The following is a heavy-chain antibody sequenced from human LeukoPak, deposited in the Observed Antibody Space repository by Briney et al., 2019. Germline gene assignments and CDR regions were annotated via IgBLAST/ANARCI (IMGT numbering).Heavy chain of an antibody. D-gene: IGHD6-19*01. V-gene: IGHV1-3*01. CDR3: AREPEYSSGPDY. Sequence: GASVKVSCKASGYTFTSYAIHWVRQAPGQRLEWMGWINAGNGNTKYSQKFQGRVTITRDTSASTAYMELSSLRSEDTAVYYCAREPEYSSGPDYWGQGTLVTVSS. J-gene: IGHJ4*02. CDR2: INAGNGNT. CDR1: GYTFTSYA.